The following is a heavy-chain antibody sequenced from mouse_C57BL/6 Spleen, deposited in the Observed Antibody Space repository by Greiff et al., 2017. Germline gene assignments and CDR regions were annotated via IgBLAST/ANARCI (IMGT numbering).Heavy chain of an antibody. J-gene: IGHJ2*01. CDR2: IDPETGGT. CDR3: TRKRPNGDVGGYFDY. D-gene: IGHD4-1*01. Sequence: QVQLQQSGAELVRPGASVTLSCKASGYTFTDYEMHWVKQTPVHGLEWIGAIDPETGGTAYNQKFKGKAILTADKSSSTAYMELRSLTAEDSAVYYCTRKRPNGDVGGYFDYWGQGTTLTVSS. V-gene: IGHV1-15*01. CDR1: GYTFTDYE.